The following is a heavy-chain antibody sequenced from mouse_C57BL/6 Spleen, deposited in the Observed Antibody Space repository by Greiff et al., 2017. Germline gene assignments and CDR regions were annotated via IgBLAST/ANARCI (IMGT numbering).Heavy chain of an antibody. J-gene: IGHJ3*01. Sequence: QVQLQQSGAELVRPGASVKLSCKASGYTFTDYYINWVKQRPGQGLEWIASFYPGSGNTYYNEKFKGKATLTAEKSSSTAYMQLSSLTSEDSAVYFCARSLGESAWFAYWGQGTLVTVSA. V-gene: IGHV1-76*01. CDR3: ARSLGESAWFAY. CDR1: GYTFTDYY. CDR2: FYPGSGNT. D-gene: IGHD3-3*01.